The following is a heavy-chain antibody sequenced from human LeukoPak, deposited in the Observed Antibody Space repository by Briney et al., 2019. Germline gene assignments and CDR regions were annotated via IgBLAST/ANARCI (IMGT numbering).Heavy chain of an antibody. J-gene: IGHJ6*03. CDR1: GGSISSFY. V-gene: IGHV4-4*07. Sequence: SETLSLTCTVSGGSISSFYWSWIRQPAGKGLEWIGRIYTSGSTNYNPSLKSRVTISVDTSKNQFSLKLSSVTAADTAVYYCARAPYGSGSYYISYYYYMDVWGKGTTVTISS. D-gene: IGHD3-10*01. CDR3: ARAPYGSGSYYISYYYYMDV. CDR2: IYTSGST.